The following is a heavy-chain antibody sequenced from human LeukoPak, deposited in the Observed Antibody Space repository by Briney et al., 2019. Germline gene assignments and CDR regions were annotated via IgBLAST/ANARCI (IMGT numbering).Heavy chain of an antibody. CDR2: ISGGGGST. CDR1: GFTFSSYA. D-gene: IGHD3-22*01. J-gene: IGHJ4*02. V-gene: IGHV3-23*01. Sequence: GGSLRLSCAASGFTFSSYAMSWVRQAPGKGLEWVSAISGGGGSTYYADSVKGRFTISRDNSKNTLYLQMNSLRAEDTAVYYCAKDWSYDRQNSFDYRGQGTLVTVSS. CDR3: AKDWSYDRQNSFDY.